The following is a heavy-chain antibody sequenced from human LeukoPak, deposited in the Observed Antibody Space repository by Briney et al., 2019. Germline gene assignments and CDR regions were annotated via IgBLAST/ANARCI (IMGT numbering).Heavy chain of an antibody. D-gene: IGHD3-16*01. CDR3: ARGGELWEPLGY. J-gene: IGHJ4*02. CDR2: IYHSGST. V-gene: IGHV4-30-2*01. CDR1: GFTFDDYA. Sequence: LRLSCAASGFTFDDYAMHWIRQPPGKGLEWIGYIYHSGSTYYNPSLKSRVTISVDRSKNQFSLKLSSVTAADTAVYYCARGGELWEPLGYWGQGTLVTVSS.